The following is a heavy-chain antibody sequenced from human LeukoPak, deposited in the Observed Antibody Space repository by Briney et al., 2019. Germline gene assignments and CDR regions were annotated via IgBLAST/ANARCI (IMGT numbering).Heavy chain of an antibody. D-gene: IGHD2-2*01. V-gene: IGHV1-24*01. Sequence: ASVKVSCKVSGYTLTELSMHWVRQAPGKGLEWMGGFDPEDGETIYAQKFQGRVTMTEDTSTDTAYMELSSLRSEDTAVYYCARDVFGYCSTTTCESNAFDIWGQGTMVTVSS. J-gene: IGHJ3*02. CDR1: GYTLTELS. CDR2: FDPEDGET. CDR3: ARDVFGYCSTTTCESNAFDI.